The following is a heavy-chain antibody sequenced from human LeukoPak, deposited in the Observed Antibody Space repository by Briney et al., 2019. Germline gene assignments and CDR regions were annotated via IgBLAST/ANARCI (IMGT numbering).Heavy chain of an antibody. CDR3: ARDLSDGDFNWFDP. J-gene: IGHJ5*02. V-gene: IGHV3-21*01. Sequence: GGSLRLSCAASGFTFSSYSMNWVRQAPGKGLEWVSSISSSSYIYYADSVKGRFTISRDNAKNSLYLQMNSLRAEDTAVYYCARDLSDGDFNWFDPWGREPWSPSPQ. CDR2: ISSSSYI. CDR1: GFTFSSYS. D-gene: IGHD2-21*01.